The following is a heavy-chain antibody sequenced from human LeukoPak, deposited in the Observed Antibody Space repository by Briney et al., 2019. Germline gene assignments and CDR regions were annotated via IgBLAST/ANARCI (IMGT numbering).Heavy chain of an antibody. Sequence: SSETLSLTCTVSGDSISTYYWSWIRQPPGKGLEWIGYIYYRVTSDYNPSLKSRVTISVDTSKNQFSLMLNSVTAADTAVYYCATPGRIAVAGQFDYWGQGTLVTVSS. CDR1: GDSISTYY. V-gene: IGHV4-59*08. CDR2: IYYRVTS. J-gene: IGHJ4*02. D-gene: IGHD6-19*01. CDR3: ATPGRIAVAGQFDY.